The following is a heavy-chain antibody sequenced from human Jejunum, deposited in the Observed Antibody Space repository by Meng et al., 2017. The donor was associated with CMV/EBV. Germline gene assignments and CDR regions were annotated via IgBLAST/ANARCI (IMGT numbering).Heavy chain of an antibody. V-gene: IGHV3-30*02. Sequence: STDGRQWDRQVSGKGLEWVAFIREDGSRKFYAASVKGRFTISRENSKNTLYVQMNSLRDEDTAVYYCATEYSSSPGVVLGDAFHIWGQGTVVTVSS. D-gene: IGHD6-6*01. J-gene: IGHJ3*02. CDR1: STDG. CDR3: ATEYSSSPGVVLGDAFHI. CDR2: IREDGSRK.